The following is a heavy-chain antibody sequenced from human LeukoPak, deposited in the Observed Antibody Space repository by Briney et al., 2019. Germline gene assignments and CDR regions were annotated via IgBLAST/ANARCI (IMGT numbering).Heavy chain of an antibody. J-gene: IGHJ4*02. D-gene: IGHD1-1*01. Sequence: SETLSLTCTVSGGSISSGGYYWSWIRQPPGKGLEWIGYIYHSGSTYYNPSLKSRVTISVDRSKNQFSLKLSSVTAADTAVYYCARTSNWNFDYWGQGTLVTVSS. CDR1: GGSISSGGYY. CDR2: IYHSGST. V-gene: IGHV4-30-2*01. CDR3: ARTSNWNFDY.